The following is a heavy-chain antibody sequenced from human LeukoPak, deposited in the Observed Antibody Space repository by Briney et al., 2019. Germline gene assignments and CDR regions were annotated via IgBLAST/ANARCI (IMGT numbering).Heavy chain of an antibody. CDR3: AKSLYSGSYLVDAFDI. D-gene: IGHD1-26*01. V-gene: IGHV3-30*02. J-gene: IGHJ3*02. CDR1: GFTLSSYG. Sequence: GGSLRLSCAASGFTLSSYGMHWVRQAPGKGLEWVAFIRYDGSNKYYADSVKGRFTISRDNSKNTLYLQMNSLRAEDTAVYYCAKSLYSGSYLVDAFDIWGQGTMVTVSS. CDR2: IRYDGSNK.